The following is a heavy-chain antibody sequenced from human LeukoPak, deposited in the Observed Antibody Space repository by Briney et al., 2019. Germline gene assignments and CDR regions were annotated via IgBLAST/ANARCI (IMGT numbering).Heavy chain of an antibody. D-gene: IGHD1-26*01. CDR1: GFTFSGCW. J-gene: IGHJ3*02. CDR2: INSDGSST. CDR3: ARELREHGIFDI. V-gene: IGHV3-74*01. Sequence: GGSLRLSCVASGFTFSGCWMHWVRQVPGKGLVWVSRINSDGSSTRYADSVKGRFTISRDNSKNTVYLQMNSLRAEDTAVYYCARELREHGIFDIWGQGTMVTVSS.